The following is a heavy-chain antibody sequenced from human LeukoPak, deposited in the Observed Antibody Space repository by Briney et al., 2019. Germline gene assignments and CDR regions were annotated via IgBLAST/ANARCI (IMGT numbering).Heavy chain of an antibody. CDR2: IYPGDSHT. Sequence: GESLKISCKGAAYIFSNYCSTWLRQLPAKGRECMGIIYPGDSHTKYSPSFQGKVTISADKSISTAYLQWSSLKASDTAMYYCATSGGDSSLGYWGQGTLVTVSS. CDR3: ATSGGDSSLGY. V-gene: IGHV5-51*01. J-gene: IGHJ4*02. CDR1: AYIFSNYC. D-gene: IGHD2-21*02.